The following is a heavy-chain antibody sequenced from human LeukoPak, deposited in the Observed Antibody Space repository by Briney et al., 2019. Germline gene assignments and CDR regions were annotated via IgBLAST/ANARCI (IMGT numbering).Heavy chain of an antibody. V-gene: IGHV4-59*01. CDR2: IYYSGST. J-gene: IGHJ5*02. CDR3: ASTGGSSSMDWFDP. Sequence: SETLSLTCTVSGGSIRSYYWSWIRQPPGKGLEWIGYIYYSGSTNYNPSLKSRVTISVDTSKNQFSLKLSSVTAADTAVYYYASTGGSSSMDWFDPWGQRTLVTVSS. CDR1: GGSIRSYY. D-gene: IGHD6-6*01.